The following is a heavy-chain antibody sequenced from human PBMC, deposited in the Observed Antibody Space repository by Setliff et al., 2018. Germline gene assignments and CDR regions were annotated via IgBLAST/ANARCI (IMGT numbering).Heavy chain of an antibody. CDR2: IHFRGTT. D-gene: IGHD6-19*01. CDR1: GGYIGGTAYY. V-gene: IGHV4-39*01. J-gene: IGHJ4*02. Sequence: SETLSLTCIVSGGYIGGTAYYWGWIRQPPGKGLEWIGSIHFRGTTYYNPSLNSQVTISVDTSKNQFSLNLNSVTAADTAVYYCARVGVTSGWAYWGLGTLVTVSS. CDR3: ARVGVTSGWAY.